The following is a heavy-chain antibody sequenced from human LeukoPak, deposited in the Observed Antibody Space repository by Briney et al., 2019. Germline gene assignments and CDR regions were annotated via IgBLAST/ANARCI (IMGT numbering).Heavy chain of an antibody. CDR3: ALGFGESNDAFDI. CDR1: GFTFSSYG. V-gene: IGHV3-30*02. CDR2: IRYDGSNK. D-gene: IGHD3-10*01. Sequence: GGSLRLSCAASGFTFSSYGMHWVRQAPGKGLEWVAFIRYDGSNKYYADSVKGRFTISRDNSKNTLYLRMNSLGAEDTAVYYCALGFGESNDAFDIWGQGTMVTVSS. J-gene: IGHJ3*02.